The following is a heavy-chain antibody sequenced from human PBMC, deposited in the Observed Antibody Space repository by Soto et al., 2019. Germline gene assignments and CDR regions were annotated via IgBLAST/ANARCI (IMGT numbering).Heavy chain of an antibody. CDR1: GGSITSDYSC. V-gene: IGHV4-30-4*01. J-gene: IGHJ4*02. CDR3: ARSSTSANYFDY. D-gene: IGHD2-2*01. Sequence: PSETLSLTCTVSGGSITSDYSCWSWIRQPPGEGLEWIGHIFDSGTTYTNPSLRSQVAISLDTSKNHFSLTLSSVTAADTAVYYCARSSTSANYFDYWGQGTLVTVSS. CDR2: IFDSGTT.